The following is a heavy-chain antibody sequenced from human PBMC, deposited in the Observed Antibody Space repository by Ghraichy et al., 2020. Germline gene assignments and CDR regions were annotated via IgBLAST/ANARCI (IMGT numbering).Heavy chain of an antibody. Sequence: LSLTCAASGFTFSSYWMSWVRQAPGKGLEWVANIKRDGSEKYYVASVKGRFTVSRDNAKHSLYLQMNSLRAEDTAGYYCARDHKSMGGLIWGQGTMVTVSS. CDR3: ARDHKSMGGLI. CDR2: IKRDGSEK. V-gene: IGHV3-7*01. CDR1: GFTFSSYW. J-gene: IGHJ3*02. D-gene: IGHD2/OR15-2a*01.